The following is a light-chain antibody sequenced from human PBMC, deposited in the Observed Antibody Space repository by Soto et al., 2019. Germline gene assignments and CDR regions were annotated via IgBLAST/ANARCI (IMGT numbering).Light chain of an antibody. Sequence: QSALTQPASVSGSPGQSITISCTGTSSDVGAYNRVSWSQQHPGEVPKLIIYEVSKRPSGVSNRFSGSKSGNTASLTVSGLQAEDEADYYCSSYAGSSNVFGTGTKLTVL. CDR2: EVS. J-gene: IGLJ1*01. CDR1: SSDVGAYNR. CDR3: SSYAGSSNV. V-gene: IGLV2-14*01.